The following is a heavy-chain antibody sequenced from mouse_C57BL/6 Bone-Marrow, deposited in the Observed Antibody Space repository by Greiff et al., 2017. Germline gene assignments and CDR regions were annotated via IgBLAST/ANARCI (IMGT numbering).Heavy chain of an antibody. V-gene: IGHV3-6*01. D-gene: IGHD2-1*01. CDR2: ISYDGSN. CDR3: ARDLLWSFDY. J-gene: IGHJ2*01. Sequence: DVQLQESGPGLVKPSQSLSLSCSVTGYSITSGYYWNWIRQFPGNNLEWMGYISYDGSNNYNPSLKNRVYITRDTSKNQFFLQLNSVTTEDTATYYCARDLLWSFDYWGQGTTLTVSS. CDR1: GYSITSGYY.